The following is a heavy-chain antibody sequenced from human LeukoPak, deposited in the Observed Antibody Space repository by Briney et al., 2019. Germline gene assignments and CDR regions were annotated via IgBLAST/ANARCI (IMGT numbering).Heavy chain of an antibody. CDR3: ARGAGTGFDY. D-gene: IGHD6-19*01. Sequence: PGGSLRLSCAASGFIFSSYDMHWVRQTTGKGLEWVSAIGTAGDSYYPGSVRGRFPIFRENAKNSLYLQMNSLRAGDTAVYYCARGAGTGFDYWGQGTLVTVSS. CDR1: GFIFSSYD. CDR2: IGTAGDS. V-gene: IGHV3-13*04. J-gene: IGHJ4*02.